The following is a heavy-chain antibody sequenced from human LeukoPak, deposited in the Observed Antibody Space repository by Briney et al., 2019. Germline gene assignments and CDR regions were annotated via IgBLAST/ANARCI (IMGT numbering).Heavy chain of an antibody. D-gene: IGHD6-13*01. V-gene: IGHV4-34*01. CDR1: GGSFSGYY. CDR2: INHSGST. J-gene: IGHJ4*02. CDR3: ARSWPRDFDY. Sequence: SETLSLTCAVYGGSFSGYYWSWIRQPPGKGLEWIGEINHSGSTNYNPSLKSRVTISVDTSKNQFSLKLSSVTAADTAVYYCARSWPRDFDYWGQGTLVTVSS.